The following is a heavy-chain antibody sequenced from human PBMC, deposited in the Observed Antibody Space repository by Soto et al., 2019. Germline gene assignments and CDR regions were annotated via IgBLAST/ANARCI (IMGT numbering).Heavy chain of an antibody. V-gene: IGHV3-23*01. J-gene: IGHJ4*02. D-gene: IGHD3-16*01. CDR3: VKDGEDYNGVWDYFDH. CDR2: ISGGGDET. Sequence: EVHLLESGGGLVQPGGSLRLSCAASGFTFRNYAMTWVRQPPGKGLEWVSGISGGGDETYNADSVKGRFTISRDNSKNTLYLQMNSLRAEYTAIYYCVKDGEDYNGVWDYFDHWGQGTLITVSS. CDR1: GFTFRNYA.